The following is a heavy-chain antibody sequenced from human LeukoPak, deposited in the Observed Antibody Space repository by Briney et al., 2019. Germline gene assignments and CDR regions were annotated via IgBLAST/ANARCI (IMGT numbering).Heavy chain of an antibody. D-gene: IGHD6-19*01. J-gene: IGHJ5*02. CDR2: IYTSGST. CDR1: AASTISYY. CDR3: ASALGGVTYSSGFT. Sequence: SETLSLTCTLSAASTISYYWSWIRHHAGKGLESIGPIYTSGSTNYNPSLKSRVTMSAHTSTPQFSLKLSSVTAADTPAYHRASALGGVTYSSGFTWGQGPLVTVSP. V-gene: IGHV4-4*07.